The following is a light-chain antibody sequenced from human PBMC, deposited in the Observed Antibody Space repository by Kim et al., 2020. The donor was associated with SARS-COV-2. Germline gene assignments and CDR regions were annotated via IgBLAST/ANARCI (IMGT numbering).Light chain of an antibody. CDR1: QSVSSSY. J-gene: IGKJ3*01. Sequence: EIVLTQSPGTLSLSPGESATLSCRASQSVSSSYLAWYQQKPGQAPRLLIYGAYSRATGIPDRFSGSVSGTDFTLTIRRLESKDFAVYYCQQYGSSLVTFGPGTKVDIK. CDR3: QQYGSSLVT. CDR2: GAY. V-gene: IGKV3-20*01.